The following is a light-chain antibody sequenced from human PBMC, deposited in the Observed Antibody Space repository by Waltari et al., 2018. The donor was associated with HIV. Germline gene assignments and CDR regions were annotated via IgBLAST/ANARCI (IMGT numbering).Light chain of an antibody. CDR1: QSVLFSSDNKNY. CDR2: WAS. V-gene: IGKV4-1*01. J-gene: IGKJ1*01. CDR3: QQYYTTPWT. Sequence: EIVMTQSPDSLAVSLGERATINCKSSQSVLFSSDNKNYLAWYQQKPGQPPKLLIYWASTRDSGVPDRFSGSGSGTDFTLTINFLQAEDVAVYYCQQYYTTPWTFGQGTKVAV.